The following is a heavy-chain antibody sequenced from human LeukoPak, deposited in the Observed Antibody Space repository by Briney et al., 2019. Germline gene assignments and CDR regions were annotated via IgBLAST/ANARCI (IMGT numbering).Heavy chain of an antibody. J-gene: IGHJ4*02. Sequence: GGSLRLSCAAPGFDFSIYRMNWVRQAPGKGLEWVSYIHLSGTPTHYAEVVKGRFSISRDNAKNSLYLQMDNLRAEDTAIYYCAKGTGDTAYYFDFWGQGVLVTVSS. CDR3: AKGTGDTAYYFDF. CDR2: IHLSGTPT. D-gene: IGHD7-27*01. CDR1: GFDFSIYR. V-gene: IGHV3-48*03.